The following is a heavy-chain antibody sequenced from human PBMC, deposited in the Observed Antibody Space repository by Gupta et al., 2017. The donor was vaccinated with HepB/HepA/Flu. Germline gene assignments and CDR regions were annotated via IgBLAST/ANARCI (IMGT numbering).Heavy chain of an antibody. V-gene: IGHV3-30*03. CDR3: AGLYYFDY. CDR1: GLPFSSYG. Sequence: QVQLVESGGGVVQPGRSLRLSCAASGLPFSSYGMHWCRQAPGKGLEWVAVISYDGSNKYYADSVKGRFTISRDNSKNTLYLQMNSLRAEDTAVYYCAGLYYFDYWGQGTLVTVSS. D-gene: IGHD2/OR15-2a*01. CDR2: ISYDGSNK. J-gene: IGHJ4*02.